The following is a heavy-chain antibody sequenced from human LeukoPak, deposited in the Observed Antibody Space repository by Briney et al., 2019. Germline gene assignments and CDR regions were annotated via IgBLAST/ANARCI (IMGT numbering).Heavy chain of an antibody. CDR1: GGSISSYY. CDR3: ACSWESIATRGPWFDP. J-gene: IGHJ5*02. CDR2: IYYSGST. D-gene: IGHD6-6*01. Sequence: SETLSLTCTVSGGSISSYYWSSIRQPPGKGLEWIGYIYYSGSTNYNPSLKSRVTISVDTSKNQFSLKLSSVTAADTAVYYCACSWESIATRGPWFDPWGQGTLVTVSS. V-gene: IGHV4-59*01.